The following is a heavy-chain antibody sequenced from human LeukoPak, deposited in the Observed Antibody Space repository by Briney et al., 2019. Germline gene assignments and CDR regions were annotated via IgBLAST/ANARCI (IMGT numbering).Heavy chain of an antibody. D-gene: IGHD3-22*01. CDR1: GYTFTSYG. Sequence: GASVKVSCKASGYTFTSYGISWVRQAPGQGLEWMGWISAYNGNTNYAQKLQGRVTMTTDTSTSTAYMELRSLRSDDTAVYYCARASYYDSSGYYYYYYMDVWGKGTTVTVSS. V-gene: IGHV1-18*01. J-gene: IGHJ6*03. CDR3: ARASYYDSSGYYYYYYMDV. CDR2: ISAYNGNT.